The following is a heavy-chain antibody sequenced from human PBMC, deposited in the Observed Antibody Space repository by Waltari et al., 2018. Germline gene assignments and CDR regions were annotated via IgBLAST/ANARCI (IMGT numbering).Heavy chain of an antibody. CDR2: ISTRGNSA. D-gene: IGHD1-26*01. CDR3: ARRSRFSGSPLGH. Sequence: EVQLVESGGGLVQPGGSLRLSCAPSGFHCKRYEMNWVRQAQGKGLAWATYISTRGNSANYADPVKGRFSISGDNAKDSVDLQMISLRAEYTAVYYCARRSRFSGSPLGHWGQGSLGIVSS. V-gene: IGHV3-48*03. CDR1: GFHCKRYE. J-gene: IGHJ1*01.